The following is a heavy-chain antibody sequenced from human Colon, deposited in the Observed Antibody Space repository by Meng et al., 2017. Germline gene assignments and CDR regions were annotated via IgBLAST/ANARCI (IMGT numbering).Heavy chain of an antibody. CDR1: CGSISAGVYY. CDR3: ARVRRSGDDFDY. D-gene: IGHD1-26*01. J-gene: IGHJ4*02. V-gene: IGHV4-31*01. CDR2: IYYSGST. Sequence: LQAAAPWILTHLQPLCPTCTCSCGSISAGVYYWGWIRQLPGKGLEWIGYIYYSGSTYYNPSLRSLVSISVDTSKNQFSLRLTSVTAADTAVYYCARVRRSGDDFDYWGQGTLVTVSS.